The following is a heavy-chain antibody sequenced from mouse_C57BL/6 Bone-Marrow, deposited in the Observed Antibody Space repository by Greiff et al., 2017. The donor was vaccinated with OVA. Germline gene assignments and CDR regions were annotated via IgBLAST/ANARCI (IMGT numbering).Heavy chain of an antibody. D-gene: IGHD1-1*01. V-gene: IGHV1-39*01. CDR1: GYSFTDYN. CDR3: ARETYYGSGPWFAY. CDR2: INPNYGTT. J-gene: IGHJ3*01. Sequence: EVKLVESGPELVKPGASVKISCKASGYSFTDYNMNWVKQSNGKSLEWIGVINPNYGTTSYNQKFKGKATLTVDQSSSTAYMQLNSLTSEDSAVYYCARETYYGSGPWFAYWGQGTLVTVSA.